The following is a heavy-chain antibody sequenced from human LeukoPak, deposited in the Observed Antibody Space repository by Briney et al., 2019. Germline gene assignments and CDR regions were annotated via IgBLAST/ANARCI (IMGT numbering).Heavy chain of an antibody. D-gene: IGHD3-22*01. J-gene: IGHJ4*02. CDR2: IYYSGST. V-gene: IGHV4-59*08. CDR3: ARHLPDSSGYYRYYFDY. CDR1: GGSISSYY. Sequence: PRETLSLTCTVSGGSISSYYWSWIRQPPGKGLEWIGDIYYSGSTNYTPSLKSRVTISVDTSKNQFSLKLSSVTAADTAVYYCARHLPDSSGYYRYYFDYWGQGTLVSVST.